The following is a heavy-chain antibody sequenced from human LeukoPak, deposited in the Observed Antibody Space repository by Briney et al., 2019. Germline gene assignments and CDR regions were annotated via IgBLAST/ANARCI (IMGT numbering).Heavy chain of an antibody. CDR2: ISSSSSYI. J-gene: IGHJ3*02. D-gene: IGHD4-17*01. CDR1: GFTFSSYS. CDR3: ARDSDDYGDSYRSHFSDAFDI. V-gene: IGHV3-21*01. Sequence: PGGSLRLSCAASGFTFSSYSMNWVRQAPGKGLEWVSSISSSSSYIYYADSVKGRFTISRDNAKNSLYLQMNSLRAEDTAVYYCARDSDDYGDSYRSHFSDAFDIWGQGTMVTVSS.